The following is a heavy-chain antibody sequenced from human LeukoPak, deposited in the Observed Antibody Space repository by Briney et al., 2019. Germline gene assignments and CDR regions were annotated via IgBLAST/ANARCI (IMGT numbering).Heavy chain of an antibody. CDR2: VRGDTGDT. V-gene: IGHV1-2*02. Sequence: ASVTVSCKTSGYMVSDYYMHWVRQAPGQGLEWMGWVRGDTGDTDSPQKFKGRVTMTRDTATNTAYMQLSRLTYDDTAMYFCARVRDNACDYWGQGTLVTVSS. CDR1: GYMVSDYY. J-gene: IGHJ4*02. D-gene: IGHD2-2*01. CDR3: ARVRDNACDY.